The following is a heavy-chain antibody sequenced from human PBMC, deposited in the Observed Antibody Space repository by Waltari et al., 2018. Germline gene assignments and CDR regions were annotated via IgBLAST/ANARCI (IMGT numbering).Heavy chain of an antibody. J-gene: IGHJ4*02. CDR2: MNPSIGNT. V-gene: IGHV1-8*03. CDR3: VRGYY. Sequence: QVQLVQSGDEVKKHGASVKVSCKASGYTFSSYDISWVRQATGQGLEWMRWMNPSIGNTCYAQKFQAIVTITRKTSISTAYMELSSLRSEDTAVYYCVRGYYWGQGTLVTVSS. CDR1: GYTFSSYD.